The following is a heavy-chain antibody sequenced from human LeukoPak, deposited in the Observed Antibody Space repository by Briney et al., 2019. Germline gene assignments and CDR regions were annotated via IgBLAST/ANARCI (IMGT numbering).Heavy chain of an antibody. CDR3: ARAGRGSYPIDY. D-gene: IGHD1-26*01. J-gene: IGHJ4*02. V-gene: IGHV3-66*01. Sequence: GGSLRLSCAASGFTFSNYAMNWVRQAPGKGLEWVSVIYSGGFTYYADSVKGRFSISRDNSKNTLYLQMNSLRAEDTAVYYCARAGRGSYPIDYWGQGTLVTVSS. CDR2: IYSGGFT. CDR1: GFTFSNYA.